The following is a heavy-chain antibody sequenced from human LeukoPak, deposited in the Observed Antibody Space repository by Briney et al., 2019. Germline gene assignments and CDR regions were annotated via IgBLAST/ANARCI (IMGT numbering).Heavy chain of an antibody. Sequence: GGSLRLSCAASGFTFSSYAMSWVRQAPGKGLEWVSAISGSGGSTYYADSVKGRFTISRDNSKNTLYLQMNSLRAEDTAVYCCAKVQRGYYCNSTSCYIDYWGQGTQVTVSS. D-gene: IGHD2-2*02. CDR3: AKVQRGYYCNSTSCYIDY. CDR1: GFTFSSYA. CDR2: ISGSGGST. J-gene: IGHJ4*02. V-gene: IGHV3-23*01.